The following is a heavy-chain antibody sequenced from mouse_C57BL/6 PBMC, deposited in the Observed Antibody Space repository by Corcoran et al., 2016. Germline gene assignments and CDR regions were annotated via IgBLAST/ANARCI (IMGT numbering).Heavy chain of an antibody. D-gene: IGHD3-2*02. CDR1: GYTFTDYY. V-gene: IGHV1-26*01. CDR2: INPNNGGT. J-gene: IGHJ4*01. Sequence: EVQLQQSGPELVKPGASVKISCKASGYTFTDYYMNWVKQSHGKSLEWIGDINPNNGGTSYNQKFKGKATLTVDKSSSTAYMELRSLTSEDSAVYYCARLDSSGPYAMDYWGQGTSVTVSS. CDR3: ARLDSSGPYAMDY.